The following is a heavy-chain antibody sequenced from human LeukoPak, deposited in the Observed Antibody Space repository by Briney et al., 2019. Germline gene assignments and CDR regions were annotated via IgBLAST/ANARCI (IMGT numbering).Heavy chain of an antibody. V-gene: IGHV1-2*02. CDR3: ARDLGESPIREFDY. D-gene: IGHD3-10*01. CDR1: GYTFTGYY. Sequence: GASVKVSCKASGYTFTGYYMHWVRQAPGQGLEWMGWINPNSGGTNYAQKFQGRVTMTRDTSISTAYMELSRLRSDDTAVYYCARDLGESPIREFDYWGQGTLVTVSS. CDR2: INPNSGGT. J-gene: IGHJ4*02.